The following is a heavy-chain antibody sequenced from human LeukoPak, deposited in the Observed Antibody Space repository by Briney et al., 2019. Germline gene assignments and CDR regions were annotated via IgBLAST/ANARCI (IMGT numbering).Heavy chain of an antibody. J-gene: IGHJ4*02. CDR2: INHSGST. CDR1: GGSFSGHY. Sequence: SETLSLTYAVYGGSFSGHYWSWIRQPPGKGLEWIGEINHSGSTNYNPSLKSRVTISVDTSKNQFSLKLSSVTAADTAVYYCARVPVGATLVDYWGQGTLVTVSS. D-gene: IGHD1-26*01. CDR3: ARVPVGATLVDY. V-gene: IGHV4-34*01.